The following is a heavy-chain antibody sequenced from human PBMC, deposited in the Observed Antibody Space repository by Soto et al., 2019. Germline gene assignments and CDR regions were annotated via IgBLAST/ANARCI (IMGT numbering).Heavy chain of an antibody. CDR3: AKDGAPRYCGRSSCHPAGAY. CDR2: ISGGGGTS. CDR1: GFTFSSYT. J-gene: IGHJ4*02. Sequence: GGSLRLSCTASGFTFSSYTMSWVRQAPGKGLEWVSGISGGGGTSYYADSVKGRFTISRDNSNNTLYLQMGSLRAEDTAVYYCAKDGAPRYCGRSSCHPAGAYWGQGTLVTVSS. D-gene: IGHD2-15*01. V-gene: IGHV3-23*01.